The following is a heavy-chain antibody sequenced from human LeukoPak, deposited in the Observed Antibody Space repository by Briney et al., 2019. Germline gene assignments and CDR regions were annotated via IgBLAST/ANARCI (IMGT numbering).Heavy chain of an antibody. J-gene: IGHJ6*03. CDR3: ARERRYYYDSSAVKYYYYMDV. D-gene: IGHD3-22*01. Sequence: ASVKVSCKASGGTFSSYAISWVRQAPGQGLEWMGWISAYSGNTNYAQKLQGRVTMTTDTSTSTAYMELRSLRSDDTAVYYCARERRYYYDSSAVKYYYYMDVWGKGTTVTVSS. CDR1: GGTFSSYA. V-gene: IGHV1-18*01. CDR2: ISAYSGNT.